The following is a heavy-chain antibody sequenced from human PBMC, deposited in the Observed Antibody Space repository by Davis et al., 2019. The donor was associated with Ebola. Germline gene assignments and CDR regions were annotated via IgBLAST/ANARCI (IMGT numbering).Heavy chain of an antibody. CDR3: ARDDGYGGRNYFDY. Sequence: ASVKVSCKASGYTFTGYYMHWVRQAPGQGLEWMGWINPNSGGTNYAQKFQGRVTMTRDTSISTAYMELSRLRSDDTAVYYCARDDGYGGRNYFDYWGQGTLVTVSS. J-gene: IGHJ4*02. V-gene: IGHV1-2*02. CDR2: INPNSGGT. CDR1: GYTFTGYY. D-gene: IGHD4-23*01.